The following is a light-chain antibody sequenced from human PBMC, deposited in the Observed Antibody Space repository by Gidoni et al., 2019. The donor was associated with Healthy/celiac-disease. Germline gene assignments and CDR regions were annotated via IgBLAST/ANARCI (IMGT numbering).Light chain of an antibody. V-gene: IGLV2-14*01. J-gene: IGLJ3*02. CDR2: DVS. Sequence: QSALTQPASVSGSPGPSITISCTGTSSDVGGYNYVSWYQQHPGKAPKLMIYDVSNRPSGVSNRFSGSKSGNTASLTISGLQAEDEADYYCSPYTSSSTLWVFGGGTKLTVL. CDR1: SSDVGGYNY. CDR3: SPYTSSSTLWV.